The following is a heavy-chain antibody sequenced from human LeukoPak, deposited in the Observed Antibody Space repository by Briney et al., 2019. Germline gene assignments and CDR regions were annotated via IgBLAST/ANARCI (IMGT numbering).Heavy chain of an antibody. J-gene: IGHJ4*02. CDR2: IFYSGST. CDR1: GASIGSDDYY. CDR3: ARLYSDYNYYFDS. V-gene: IGHV4-39*01. Sequence: SETLSLTCTVSGASIGSDDYYWGWIRQPPGKGLEWIGSIFYSGSTYYNPSLRSRVTISVDTSKNQFSLKVSSVATADTAVYYCARLYSDYNYYFDSWGQGTLVTVSS. D-gene: IGHD4-11*01.